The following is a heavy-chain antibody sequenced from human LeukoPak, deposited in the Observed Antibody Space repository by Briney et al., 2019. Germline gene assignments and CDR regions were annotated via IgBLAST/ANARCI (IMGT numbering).Heavy chain of an antibody. CDR1: GFTFSNAW. Sequence: GGSLRLSCAASGFTFSNAWMSWVRQAPGKGLEWVGRIKSKTDGGTTDYAAPVKGRFTISRDDSKNTLYLEMNSLKTEDTAVYYCTTLELLGFGELLSGSIYGMDVWGKGTTVTVSS. CDR2: IKSKTDGGTT. V-gene: IGHV3-15*01. J-gene: IGHJ6*04. CDR3: TTLELLGFGELLSGSIYGMDV. D-gene: IGHD3-10*01.